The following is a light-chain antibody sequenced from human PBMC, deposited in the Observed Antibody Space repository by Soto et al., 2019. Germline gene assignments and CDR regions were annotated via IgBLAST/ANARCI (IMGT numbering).Light chain of an antibody. CDR1: QSVSSSY. CDR2: GAS. V-gene: IGKV3-20*01. CDR3: PEYGSSLC. Sequence: EIDLKQSQGRRAWSQGERATLSYRASQSVSSSYLAWYQQKPGQAPRLLIYGASSRATGIPDRFSVSGSGTEFTLSVCSLETQDFAVYCCPEYGSSLCFAQGTKVDIK. J-gene: IGKJ1*01.